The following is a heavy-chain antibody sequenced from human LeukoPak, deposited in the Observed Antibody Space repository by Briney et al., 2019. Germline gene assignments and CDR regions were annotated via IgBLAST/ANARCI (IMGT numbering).Heavy chain of an antibody. J-gene: IGHJ4*02. CDR2: IYSNGTT. CDR3: ARQRITAADGTKGNFDY. Sequence: SETLSLTCTVSGGSISTNYYWGWIRQPPGKGLEWIGTIYSNGTTYYNPSLKSRVTISVDTSKNQFSLNLNSVTAADTALYYCARQRITAADGTKGNFDYWGQGTLVTVSS. V-gene: IGHV4-39*01. CDR1: GGSISTNYY. D-gene: IGHD6-13*01.